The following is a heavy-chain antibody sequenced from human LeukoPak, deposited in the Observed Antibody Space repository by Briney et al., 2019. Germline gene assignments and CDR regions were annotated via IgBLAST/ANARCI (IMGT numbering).Heavy chain of an antibody. J-gene: IGHJ4*02. CDR1: GYTFTGYY. CDR2: INPNSGGT. D-gene: IGHD6-19*01. Sequence: ASVKVSCKASGYTFTGYYMHWVRQAPGQGVEWMGWINPNSGGTNYAQKFQGRVTMTRDTSISTAYMELSRLRSDDTAVYYCARGARGYSSGWPLGYWGQGTLVTVSS. V-gene: IGHV1-2*02. CDR3: ARGARGYSSGWPLGY.